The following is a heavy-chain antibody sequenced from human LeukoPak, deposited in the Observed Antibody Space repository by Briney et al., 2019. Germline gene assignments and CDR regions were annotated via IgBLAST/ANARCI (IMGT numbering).Heavy chain of an antibody. CDR1: GGSISSSSYY. J-gene: IGHJ4*02. Sequence: SETLSLTCTVSGGSISSSSYYWGWIRQPPGKGLEWIGSIYYSGSTYYNPSLKSRVTISVDTSKNQFSLKLSSVTAADTAVYYCARGPLGLFDYWGQGTLVTVPS. CDR2: IYYSGST. CDR3: ARGPLGLFDY. V-gene: IGHV4-39*07.